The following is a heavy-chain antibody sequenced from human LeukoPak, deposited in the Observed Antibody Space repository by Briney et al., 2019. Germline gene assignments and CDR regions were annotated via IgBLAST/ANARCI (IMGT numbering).Heavy chain of an antibody. CDR1: GYTFTNYG. J-gene: IGHJ6*02. D-gene: IGHD6-6*01. CDR3: ARASGRPYYYYGMDV. V-gene: IGHV1-18*01. Sequence: ASVKVSCKASGYTFTNYGITWVRQAPGQGLEWMGWISAYNGNTNYAQKLQGRVTMTTDTSASTAYMELRSLRSDDTAVYYCARASGRPYYYYGMDVWGQGTTVTVSS. CDR2: ISAYNGNT.